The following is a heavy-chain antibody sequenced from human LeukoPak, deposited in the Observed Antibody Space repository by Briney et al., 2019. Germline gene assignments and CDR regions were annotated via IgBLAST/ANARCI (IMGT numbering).Heavy chain of an antibody. CDR3: ARGYGSGKYYFGY. V-gene: IGHV4-30-2*01. CDR1: GGSISSGGYS. Sequence: SQTLSLTCAVSGGSISSGGYSWSWIRQPPGKGLEWIGYIYHSGSTYYNPSLKSRVTISVDRSKNQFSLKLSSVTAADTAVYYCARGYGSGKYYFGYWGQGTLVTVSS. D-gene: IGHD3-10*01. J-gene: IGHJ4*02. CDR2: IYHSGST.